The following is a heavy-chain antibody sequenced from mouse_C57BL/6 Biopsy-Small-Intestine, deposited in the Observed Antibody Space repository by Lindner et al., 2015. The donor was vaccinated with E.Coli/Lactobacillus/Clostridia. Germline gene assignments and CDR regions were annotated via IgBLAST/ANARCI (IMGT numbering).Heavy chain of an antibody. CDR1: GYTFTDYN. Sequence: VQLQESGPELVKPGASVKILCKTSGYTFTDYNMDWVKQSHGASLEWIGDVNPYNGVIIYNQKFKGKATLTVDGSSSTAFMELRSLTSEDTAVYYCATSFAYWGQGTLVTVSA. CDR2: VNPYNGVI. V-gene: IGHV1-18*01. J-gene: IGHJ3*01. CDR3: ATSFAY.